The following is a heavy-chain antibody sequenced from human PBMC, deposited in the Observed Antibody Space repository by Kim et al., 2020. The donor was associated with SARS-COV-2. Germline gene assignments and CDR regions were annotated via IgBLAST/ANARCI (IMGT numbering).Heavy chain of an antibody. CDR1: GYTFTGYY. CDR2: INPNSGGT. Sequence: ASVKVSCKASGYTFTGYYMHWVRQAPGQGLEWMGWINPNSGGTNYAQKFQGRVTMTRDTSISTAYMELSRLRSDDTAVYYCARFQWELPHFDYWGQGTLVTVSS. V-gene: IGHV1-2*02. D-gene: IGHD1-26*01. CDR3: ARFQWELPHFDY. J-gene: IGHJ4*02.